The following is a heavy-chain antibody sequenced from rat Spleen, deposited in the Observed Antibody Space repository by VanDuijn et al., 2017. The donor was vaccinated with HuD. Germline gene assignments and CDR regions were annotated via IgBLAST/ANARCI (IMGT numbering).Heavy chain of an antibody. CDR2: ISYGDSSGHSGT. Sequence: EVQLVESGGGLVQPGRSLKLSCVASGFTFNNYWMSWIRQAPGKGLEWVASISYGDSSGHSGTYYRDSVRGRFTISRDDAKSTLSLQMDSLRSEDTATYYCARQSLRYNSFDYWGQGVMVTVSS. J-gene: IGHJ2*01. CDR1: GFTFNNYW. V-gene: IGHV5-31*01. D-gene: IGHD1-5*01. CDR3: ARQSLRYNSFDY.